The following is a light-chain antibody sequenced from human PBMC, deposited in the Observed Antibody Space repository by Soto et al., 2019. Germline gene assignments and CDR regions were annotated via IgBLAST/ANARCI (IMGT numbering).Light chain of an antibody. CDR1: QGITNW. Sequence: DIQMTQSPSSVSASVGDRLNITCRASQGITNWLAWYQQKPGKDPKLLIYLASSLQSGVSSRFSGSGSGTDFTLTINGLQPEDFATYFCQQGYSFPYTFGQGTKVDIK. J-gene: IGKJ2*01. CDR2: LAS. CDR3: QQGYSFPYT. V-gene: IGKV1-12*01.